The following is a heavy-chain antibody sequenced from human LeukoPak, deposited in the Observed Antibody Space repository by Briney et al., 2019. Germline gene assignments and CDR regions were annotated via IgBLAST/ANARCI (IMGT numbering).Heavy chain of an antibody. J-gene: IGHJ6*01. D-gene: IGHD5-18*01. Sequence: LTGGSLCLFCAASGFTVSSDWMSWVRLAPGEGMGWVANIKQDGSEKFQVDSMEGRFTISRDHAKNSLYQQMTRLIAEGTCVYFCARDVEYSYVYQYYYYGMDVWGQGTTVTVSS. CDR2: IKQDGSEK. V-gene: IGHV3-7*01. CDR3: ARDVEYSYVYQYYYYGMDV. CDR1: GFTVSSDW.